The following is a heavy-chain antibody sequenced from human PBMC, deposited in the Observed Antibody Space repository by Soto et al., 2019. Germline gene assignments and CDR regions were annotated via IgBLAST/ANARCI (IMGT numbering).Heavy chain of an antibody. Sequence: GGSLRLSCAASGFTFSSYSMNWVRQAPGKGLEWVSYISSSSSTIYYADSVKGRFTISRDNAKTSLYLQMNSLRDEDTALYYCPRVYHFWSGYSPGYWGQGTLVTVSS. D-gene: IGHD3-3*01. CDR1: GFTFSSYS. CDR3: PRVYHFWSGYSPGY. CDR2: ISSSSSTI. V-gene: IGHV3-48*02. J-gene: IGHJ4*02.